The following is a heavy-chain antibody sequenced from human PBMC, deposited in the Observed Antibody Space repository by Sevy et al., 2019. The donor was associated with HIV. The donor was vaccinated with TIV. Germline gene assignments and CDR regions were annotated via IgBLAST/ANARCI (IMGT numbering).Heavy chain of an antibody. CDR1: GFTFSRYW. V-gene: IGHV3-7*04. D-gene: IGHD3-22*01. CDR2: IKPDGSEG. J-gene: IGHJ3*02. Sequence: GGSLRLSCAASGFTFSRYWMSWVRQAPGKGLEWVANIKPDGSEGYYADSVKGRFTISRDNAQNSLYLQMKSLGAEDTAVYSCARGDFYDSSGYFIDAFDIWGQGTMVTVSS. CDR3: ARGDFYDSSGYFIDAFDI.